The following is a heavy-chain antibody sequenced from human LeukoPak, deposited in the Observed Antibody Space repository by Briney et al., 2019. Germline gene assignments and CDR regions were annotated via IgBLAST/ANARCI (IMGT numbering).Heavy chain of an antibody. CDR3: ARGGYSGFDV. CDR2: IGKGGDT. Sequence: GSRRLSCAASGLTFSTYDMHWVRQPTGEGLEWVSGIGKGGDTYYVGSVKGRFTISRENAKNSLYLQMNSLRSGDTAVYYCARGGYSGFDVWGQGTVVTVSS. CDR1: GLTFSTYD. D-gene: IGHD5-12*01. V-gene: IGHV3-13*04. J-gene: IGHJ3*01.